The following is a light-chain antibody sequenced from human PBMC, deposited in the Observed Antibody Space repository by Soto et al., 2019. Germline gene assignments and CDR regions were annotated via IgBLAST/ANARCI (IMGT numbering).Light chain of an antibody. Sequence: DMQMTQSPSTLSASVGDRVTITCRASDSMSNCLAWYQQKPGKAPKLLISGASSLQSGVPSRFSGSASGTEFTLTISSLQPDDIATYYCQQCHRYLTFGQGTKVQMK. CDR2: GAS. CDR3: QQCHRYLT. CDR1: DSMSNC. J-gene: IGKJ1*01. V-gene: IGKV1-5*01.